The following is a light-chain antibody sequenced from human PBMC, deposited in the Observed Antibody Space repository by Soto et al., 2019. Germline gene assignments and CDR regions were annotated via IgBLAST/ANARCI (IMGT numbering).Light chain of an antibody. CDR1: QDISHY. Sequence: DIQMTQSPSSLSASVGDTVTITCQASQDISHYLNLYQQKPGKALKLLIYDASNLHPGVPSRFRGSGSGTEFSSNITSLQPEDVATYYCQQYDDLPITFGQGTRLEIK. CDR3: QQYDDLPIT. V-gene: IGKV1-33*01. J-gene: IGKJ5*01. CDR2: DAS.